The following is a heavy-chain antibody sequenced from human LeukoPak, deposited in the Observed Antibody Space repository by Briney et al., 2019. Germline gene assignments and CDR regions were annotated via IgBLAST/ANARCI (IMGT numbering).Heavy chain of an antibody. J-gene: IGHJ4*02. Sequence: SETLSLTCIVSGGSISSTNYYWGWVRQPPGKGLEWIGSIYYSGSTYYNPSLESRVTISVDTSKSQFSLKLSSVTAADTAVYYCARKGRGTTSSNFDSWGQGTLVTVSS. CDR3: ARKGRGTTSSNFDS. CDR1: GGSISSTNYY. CDR2: IYYSGST. D-gene: IGHD1-14*01. V-gene: IGHV4-39*01.